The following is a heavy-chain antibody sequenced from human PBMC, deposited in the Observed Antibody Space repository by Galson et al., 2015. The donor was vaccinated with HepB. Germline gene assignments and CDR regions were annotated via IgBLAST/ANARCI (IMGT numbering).Heavy chain of an antibody. CDR3: ARDEAGGLTPLHF. Sequence: TLSLTCTVSGGSINSGGYSWSWIRQPPGKGLEWIGYIYYNGITYYAPSLKSRLSFSVDTSKNQFSLKLTSVTAADTAVYYCARDEAGGLTPLHFWGQGILVTVSS. V-gene: IGHV4-30-4*07. CDR2: IYYNGIT. J-gene: IGHJ4*02. D-gene: IGHD2-15*01. CDR1: GGSINSGGYS.